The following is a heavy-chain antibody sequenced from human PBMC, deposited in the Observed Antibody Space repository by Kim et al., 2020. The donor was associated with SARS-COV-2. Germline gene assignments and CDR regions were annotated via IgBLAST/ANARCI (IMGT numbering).Heavy chain of an antibody. Sequence: GGSLRLSCAASGFTFSSYSMNWVRQAPGKGLEWVSSISSSSNYIYYVDSVKGRFTISRDNAKNSLYLQMNSLRAEDTAVYYCARDVVPLPTITSNYVGGPDYWGQGALVTVSS. V-gene: IGHV3-21*01. J-gene: IGHJ4*02. CDR2: ISSSSNYI. D-gene: IGHD4-4*01. CDR1: GFTFSSYS. CDR3: ARDVVPLPTITSNYVGGPDY.